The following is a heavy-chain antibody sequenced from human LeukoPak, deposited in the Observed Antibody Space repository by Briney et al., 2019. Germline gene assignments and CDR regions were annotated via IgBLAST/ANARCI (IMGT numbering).Heavy chain of an antibody. Sequence: GGSLRLSCAASGFTFSTYGMLWVRQAPGKGLEWVAVVSYGGNEKYYADSVKGRFTISRDNFKNTLYLQMNSLRTEDTAVYHCAKVAEMATTTGYFDYWGQGTLVTVSS. D-gene: IGHD5-24*01. J-gene: IGHJ4*02. CDR2: VSYGGNEK. CDR1: GFTFSTYG. V-gene: IGHV3-30*18. CDR3: AKVAEMATTTGYFDY.